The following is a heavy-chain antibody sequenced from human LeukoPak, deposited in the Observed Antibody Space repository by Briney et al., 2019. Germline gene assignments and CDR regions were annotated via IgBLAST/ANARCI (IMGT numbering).Heavy chain of an antibody. V-gene: IGHV3-74*01. Sequence: GGSLRLSCAASGNYWMHWVRQAPGKGLVWVSHINSDGSWTSYADSVEGRFTISRDNSKNTLYLQMNSLRPEDTAVYYCARPSYSSSWYAATFDYWGQGTLVTVSS. CDR1: GNYW. CDR3: ARPSYSSSWYAATFDY. D-gene: IGHD6-13*01. J-gene: IGHJ4*02. CDR2: INSDGSWT.